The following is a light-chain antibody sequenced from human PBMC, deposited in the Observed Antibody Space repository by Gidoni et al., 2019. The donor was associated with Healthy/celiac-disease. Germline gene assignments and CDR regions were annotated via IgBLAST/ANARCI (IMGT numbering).Light chain of an antibody. CDR2: DAS. CDR1: QDISNY. J-gene: IGKJ4*01. V-gene: IGKV1-33*01. Sequence: DIQMPQSPSSLSASVGDRVTSTCQASQDISNYLNWYQQKPGKAPKLLIYDASNLETGVPSRFSGSGSGTDFTFTISSLQPEDIATYYCQQYDNPPLTFGGGTKVEIK. CDR3: QQYDNPPLT.